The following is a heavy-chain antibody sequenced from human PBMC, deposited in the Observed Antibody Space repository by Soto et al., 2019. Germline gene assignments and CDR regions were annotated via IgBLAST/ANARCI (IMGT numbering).Heavy chain of an antibody. CDR3: ARHPSNSFGMDG. D-gene: IGHD6-6*01. V-gene: IGHV6-1*01. CDR1: GDSVSSNNAA. CDR2: TYYRSNWYT. J-gene: IGHJ6*02. Sequence: SQTLSLTCAISGDSVSSNNAAWNWIRQSPSRGLEWLGRTYYRSNWYTDYAVSVKSRISIDPDTSRKQFSLQLNSVITEDSAVYDGARHPSNSFGMDGQGRGTTVAVAS.